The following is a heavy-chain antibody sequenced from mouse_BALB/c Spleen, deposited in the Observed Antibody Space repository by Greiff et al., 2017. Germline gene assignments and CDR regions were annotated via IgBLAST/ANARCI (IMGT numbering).Heavy chain of an antibody. CDR2: ISSGGSYT. CDR3: ARFAAYYAMDY. V-gene: IGHV5-6-4*01. J-gene: IGHJ4*01. Sequence: EVKLVESGGGLVKPGGSLKLSCAASGFTFSSYTMSWVRQTPEKRLEWVATISSGGSYTYYPDSVKGRFTISRDNAKNTLYLQMSSLKSEDTAMYYCARFAAYYAMDYWGQGTSVTVSS. CDR1: GFTFSSYT.